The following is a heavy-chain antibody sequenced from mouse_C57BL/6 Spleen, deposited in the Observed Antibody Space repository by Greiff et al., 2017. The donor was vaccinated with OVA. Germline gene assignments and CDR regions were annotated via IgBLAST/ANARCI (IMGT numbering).Heavy chain of an antibody. V-gene: IGHV1-55*01. CDR1: GYTFTSYW. Sequence: QVHVKQPGAELVKPGASVKMSCKASGYTFTSYWITWVKQRPGQGLEWIGDIYPGSGSTNYNEKFKSKATLTVDTSSSTAYMQLSSLTSEDSAVYYCARSGLLRGYFDVWGTGTTVTVSS. CDR3: ARSGLLRGYFDV. J-gene: IGHJ1*03. D-gene: IGHD1-1*01. CDR2: IYPGSGST.